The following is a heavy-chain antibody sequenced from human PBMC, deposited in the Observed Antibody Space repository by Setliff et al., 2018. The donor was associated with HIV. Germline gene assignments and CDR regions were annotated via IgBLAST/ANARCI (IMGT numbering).Heavy chain of an antibody. Sequence: ASVKVSCKASGYTFTGYYLHWVRQAPGQGLEWMGRINPNSGGTNYAQKFQGRVTMTRDTSISTAYMGLSRLRSDDTAVYYCASKLHCTNGVCLDAFDIWGQGTMVTVSS. CDR1: GYTFTGYY. V-gene: IGHV1-2*06. J-gene: IGHJ3*02. CDR2: INPNSGGT. D-gene: IGHD2-8*01. CDR3: ASKLHCTNGVCLDAFDI.